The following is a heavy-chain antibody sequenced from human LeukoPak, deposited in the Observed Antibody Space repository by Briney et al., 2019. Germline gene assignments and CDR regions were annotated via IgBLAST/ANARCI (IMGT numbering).Heavy chain of an antibody. D-gene: IGHD3-16*01. CDR2: ISSSGST. CDR1: GDSISSGDYY. CDR3: ARLPDASLDY. J-gene: IGHJ4*02. Sequence: SETLSLTCTASGDSISSGDYYWSWIRQPAGKGLEWIGRISSSGSTNYNPSLKSRVTISVDTSKNQFSLKLSSVTAADTAVYYCARLPDASLDYWGQGTLVTVSS. V-gene: IGHV4-61*02.